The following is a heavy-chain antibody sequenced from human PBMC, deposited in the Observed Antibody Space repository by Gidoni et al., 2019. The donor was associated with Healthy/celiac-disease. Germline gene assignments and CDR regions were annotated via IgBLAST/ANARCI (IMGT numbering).Heavy chain of an antibody. CDR2: INHSGST. CDR1: GGSFSGYY. J-gene: IGHJ4*02. D-gene: IGHD1-26*01. Sequence: QVQLQQCGAGLLKPSYTLSLTCSVSGGSFSGYYWSWIRQPPGKGLEWIGEINHSGSTNYNPSLKSRVTISVDTSKNQFSLKLSSVTAADTAVYYCARGSRGGATFYWGQGTLVTVSS. V-gene: IGHV4-34*01. CDR3: ARGSRGGATFY.